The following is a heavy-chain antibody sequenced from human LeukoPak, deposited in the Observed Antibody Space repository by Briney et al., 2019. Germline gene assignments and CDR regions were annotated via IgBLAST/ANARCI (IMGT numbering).Heavy chain of an antibody. V-gene: IGHV3-49*03. CDR3: TTVSITMVRGVIPFHYYMDV. CDR1: GFTFGDYA. Sequence: AGGSLRLSCTASGFTFGDYAMSWFRQAPGKGLEWVGFIRSKAYGGTTEYAASVKGRFTISRDDSKSIAYLQMNSLKTEDTAVYYCTTVSITMVRGVIPFHYYMDVWGKGTTVTVSS. CDR2: IRSKAYGGTT. D-gene: IGHD3-10*01. J-gene: IGHJ6*03.